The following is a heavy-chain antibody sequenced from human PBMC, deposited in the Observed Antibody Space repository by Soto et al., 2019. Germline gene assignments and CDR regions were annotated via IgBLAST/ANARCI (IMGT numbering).Heavy chain of an antibody. V-gene: IGHV3-48*02. Sequence: EVQLVESGGGLVQPGGSLRLSCAASGFTFSGFSMNWVRQAPGKGLEWVSYITSSSSTIYYADSVKGRFTISRYNGENSLHLQMNSLRDEDTAVYYCARVRIVAASKLYGMDVWAQGTTVTVSS. CDR2: ITSSSSTI. D-gene: IGHD6-13*01. CDR3: ARVRIVAASKLYGMDV. J-gene: IGHJ6*02. CDR1: GFTFSGFS.